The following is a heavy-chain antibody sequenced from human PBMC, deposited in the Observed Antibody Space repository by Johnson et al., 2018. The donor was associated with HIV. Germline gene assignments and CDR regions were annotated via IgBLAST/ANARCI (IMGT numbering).Heavy chain of an antibody. CDR1: GFTFSSYA. J-gene: IGHJ3*02. V-gene: IGHV3-7*05. CDR3: AKDGYSSSWYPYAFDI. D-gene: IGHD6-13*01. Sequence: VQLVESGGGVVQPGRSLRLSCAASGFTFSSYAMHWVRQAPGKGLEWVANIKQDGSEKYYVDSVKGRFTISRDNAKNSLYLQMNSLRAEDTALYYCAKDGYSSSWYPYAFDIWGQGTMVTVSS. CDR2: IKQDGSEK.